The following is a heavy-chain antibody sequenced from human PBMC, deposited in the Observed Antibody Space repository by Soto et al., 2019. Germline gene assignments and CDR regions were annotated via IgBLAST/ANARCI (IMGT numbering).Heavy chain of an antibody. Sequence: QVQLVQSGAAVKKPGASVKVSCKASGYTFTSYGFRWVRQAPGQGLEWMGWISAYNGNTNYAQKLQGRVTMTTDTSTSTAYMELRTLRSDDTAVDYGASYHLYSYYDGMDVWGHGPKVTVFS. CDR2: ISAYNGNT. V-gene: IGHV1-18*01. J-gene: IGHJ6*02. CDR1: GYTFTSYG. CDR3: ASYHLYSYYDGMDV.